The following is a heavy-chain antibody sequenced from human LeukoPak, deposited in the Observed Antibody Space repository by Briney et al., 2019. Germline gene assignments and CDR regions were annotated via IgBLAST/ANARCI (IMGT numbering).Heavy chain of an antibody. CDR3: AKLPHYDFWSGYSQYYFDY. D-gene: IGHD3-3*01. CDR2: ISGSGGST. J-gene: IGHJ4*02. Sequence: GGSLRLSCAASGFTFSSHAMSWVRQAPGKGLERVSAISGSGGSTYHGDSVKGRFTISRDNSRNTRYLQMNSLRAEDTAAYYCAKLPHYDFWSGYSQYYFDYWGQGSLVTVSS. V-gene: IGHV3-23*01. CDR1: GFTFSSHA.